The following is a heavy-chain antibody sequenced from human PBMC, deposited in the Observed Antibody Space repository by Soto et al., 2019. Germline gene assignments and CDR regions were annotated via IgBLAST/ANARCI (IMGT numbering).Heavy chain of an antibody. J-gene: IGHJ3*02. CDR1: GYTFTSYS. Sequence: QVPLVQSGAQVKRPGASVTVSCRASGYTFTSYSLHWVRQAPGRRLEWMGWIHAGNGYTKYSQSFQGRVTITRDTSATTVNMDLSSLRSEDTAVYYCARVQYSGDDRRLAFDIWGQGTMVTVSS. CDR3: ARVQYSGDDRRLAFDI. V-gene: IGHV1-3*01. CDR2: IHAGNGYT. D-gene: IGHD5-12*01.